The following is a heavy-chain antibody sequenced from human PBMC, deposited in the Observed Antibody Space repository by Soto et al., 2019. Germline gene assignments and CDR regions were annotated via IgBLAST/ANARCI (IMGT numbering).Heavy chain of an antibody. J-gene: IGHJ4*02. CDR2: ISGSGGST. D-gene: IGHD3-22*01. Sequence: PGGSLRLSCAASGFTFSSSAMSWVRQAPGKGLEWVSAISGSGGSTYYADTVKGRFTVSRDNSKNTLYLQMNSLRAEDTAVYYCARSGYYYPLDFDHWGQGSLVTVSS. CDR1: GFTFSSSA. V-gene: IGHV3-23*01. CDR3: ARSGYYYPLDFDH.